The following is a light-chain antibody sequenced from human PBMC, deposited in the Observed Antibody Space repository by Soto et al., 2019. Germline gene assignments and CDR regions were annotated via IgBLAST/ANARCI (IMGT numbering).Light chain of an antibody. Sequence: EIVLTQSPGTLSLSPGERATLSCRASQSVTTTYLACYQQKPGQAPRLLISGASTRATGIPDRFSASGSGTDFTLTISRLEPEDFAVYYCQQHGSSPFTFGPGTKVDIK. CDR3: QQHGSSPFT. J-gene: IGKJ3*01. V-gene: IGKV3-20*01. CDR2: GAS. CDR1: QSVTTTY.